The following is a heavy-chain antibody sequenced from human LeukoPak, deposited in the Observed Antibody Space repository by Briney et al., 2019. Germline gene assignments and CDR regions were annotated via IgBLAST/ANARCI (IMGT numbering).Heavy chain of an antibody. D-gene: IGHD6-19*01. CDR2: IGASGGTT. V-gene: IGHV3-23*01. J-gene: IGHJ4*02. CDR3: AKDLEAVAGTIVNDY. Sequence: GGSLRLSCAVSGFTFSKYAMNWVRQGPGKGLEGVSGIGASGGTTYYADSVQDRFTISRDNSKNTLYLQLNRLRAEDTGVYFCAKDLEAVAGTIVNDYWGQGTLVTVSS. CDR1: GFTFSKYA.